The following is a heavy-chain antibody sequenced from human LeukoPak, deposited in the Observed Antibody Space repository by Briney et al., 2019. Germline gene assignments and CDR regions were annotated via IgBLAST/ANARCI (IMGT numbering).Heavy chain of an antibody. CDR1: GGTFSSYA. CDR3: ARSTTPVRGYRPRFDY. D-gene: IGHD5-18*01. CDR2: IIPIFGTA. V-gene: IGHV1-69*13. J-gene: IGHJ4*02. Sequence: SVKVSCKASGGTFSSYAISWVRQAPGQGLEWMGGIIPIFGTANYAQKFQGRVTITADESTSTAYTELSSLRSEDTAVYYCARSTTPVRGYRPRFDYWGQGTLVTVSS.